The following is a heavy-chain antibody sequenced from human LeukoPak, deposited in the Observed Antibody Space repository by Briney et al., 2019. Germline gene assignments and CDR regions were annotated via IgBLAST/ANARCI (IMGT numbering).Heavy chain of an antibody. CDR1: GYTFTGYY. CDR2: INPNSGGT. J-gene: IGHJ5*02. CDR3: ARDGNRGFAYNWFDP. D-gene: IGHD3-10*01. Sequence: ASVKVSCKASGYTFTGYYMHWVRQAPGQGLEWMGWINPNSGGTNYAQKFQGRVTMTRDTSISTAYMELSRLRSDDTAVYYCARDGNRGFAYNWFDPWGQGTLVTVSS. V-gene: IGHV1-2*02.